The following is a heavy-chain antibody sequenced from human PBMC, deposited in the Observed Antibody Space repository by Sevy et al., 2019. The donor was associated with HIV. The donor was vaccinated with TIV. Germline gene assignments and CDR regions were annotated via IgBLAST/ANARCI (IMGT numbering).Heavy chain of an antibody. V-gene: IGHV1-8*03. D-gene: IGHD3-22*01. CDR2: MNPNSGNT. CDR1: VYTFTSYD. J-gene: IGHJ3*02. CDR3: ARGLRGYYYDSSGYGDAFDI. Sequence: ASVKVSCEASVYTFTSYDINWVRQATGQGLEWMGWMNPNSGNTGYPKKFQGKVTITSNTSIITAYMELSSLRSEETAVYSCARGLRGYYYDSSGYGDAFDIWGQGTMVTVSS.